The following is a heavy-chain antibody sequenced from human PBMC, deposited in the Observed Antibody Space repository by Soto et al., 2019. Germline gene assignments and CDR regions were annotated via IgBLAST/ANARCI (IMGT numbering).Heavy chain of an antibody. D-gene: IGHD3-16*01. CDR1: GYSFTSYW. CDR3: AGGAQVVPDAFDI. V-gene: IGHV5-51*01. J-gene: IGHJ3*02. CDR2: IYPGDSDT. Sequence: GESLKISCKGSGYSFTSYWIGCVRQMPGKGLEWMGIIYPGDSDTRYSPSFQGQVTISADKSISTAYLQWSSLKASDTAMCYCAGGAQVVPDAFDIWGQGTMVTVSS.